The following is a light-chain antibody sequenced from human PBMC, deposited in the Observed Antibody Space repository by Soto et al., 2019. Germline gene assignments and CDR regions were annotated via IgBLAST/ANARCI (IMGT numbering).Light chain of an antibody. Sequence: DIQMTQSPSSLSASVGDRVIITCRTSQSISNYLNWYQHKPGKAPKVLISAASNLQSGVPSRFSGSGSGTVFTLIISSLQPEDFATYCCQQSYTLSPLTFGGGTKVEIK. V-gene: IGKV1-39*01. J-gene: IGKJ4*01. CDR1: QSISNY. CDR2: AAS. CDR3: QQSYTLSPLT.